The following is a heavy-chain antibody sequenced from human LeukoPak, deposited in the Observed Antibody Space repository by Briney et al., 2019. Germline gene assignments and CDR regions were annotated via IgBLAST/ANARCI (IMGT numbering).Heavy chain of an antibody. CDR1: GYTFTSYD. J-gene: IGHJ4*02. Sequence: ASVKVSCKASGYTFTSYDINWVRQATGQGLEWMGWMNPNSGNTGYARKFQGRVTMTRNTSISTAYMELSSLRSEDTAVYYCARVYQLDIDYWGQGTLVTVSS. V-gene: IGHV1-8*01. D-gene: IGHD2-2*01. CDR3: ARVYQLDIDY. CDR2: MNPNSGNT.